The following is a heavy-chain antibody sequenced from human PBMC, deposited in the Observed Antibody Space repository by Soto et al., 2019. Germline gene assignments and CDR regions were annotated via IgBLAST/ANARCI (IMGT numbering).Heavy chain of an antibody. D-gene: IGHD5-18*01. CDR3: ARDTGPNGYNYYYFGMDV. CDR1: GFTFSSYG. CDR2: IAYDGSDK. J-gene: IGHJ6*02. Sequence: GGSLRLSCAASGFTFSSYGMHWVRQAPGKGLEWVAVIAYDGSDKYNANSVKGRFTISRDNSKNTLYLQMNSLRAEDTAVYYCARDTGPNGYNYYYFGMDVWGQGTTVTVSS. V-gene: IGHV3-30*03.